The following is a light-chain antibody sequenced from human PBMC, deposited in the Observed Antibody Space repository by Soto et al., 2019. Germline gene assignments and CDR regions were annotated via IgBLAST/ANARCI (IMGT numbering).Light chain of an antibody. CDR1: QSLVYSDGNTY. J-gene: IGKJ5*01. V-gene: IGKV2-30*01. CDR2: KVA. Sequence: VVMTLSPLSLPVTLRQPASMSCRSRQSLVYSDGNTYLHWXQQRPVQSPRRLIYKVANRDSGVPGRFRISWAATYFTLKVSLVEAEDVGVYYCMQGTHPFTCGQGTRLEI. CDR3: MQGTHPFT.